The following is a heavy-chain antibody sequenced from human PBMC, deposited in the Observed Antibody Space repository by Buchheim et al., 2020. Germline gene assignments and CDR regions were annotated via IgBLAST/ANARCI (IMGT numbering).Heavy chain of an antibody. D-gene: IGHD6-6*01. V-gene: IGHV4-34*01. Sequence: QVQLQQWGAGLLKPSETLSLTCAVYGGSFSGYYWSWIRQPPGKGLEWIGEINHSGSTNYNPSLKRRVTISVAKSKNQVSLKLSSVTAADTAVYYCARGVAARKKAGYFDLWGRGTL. CDR1: GGSFSGYY. CDR2: INHSGST. CDR3: ARGVAARKKAGYFDL. J-gene: IGHJ2*01.